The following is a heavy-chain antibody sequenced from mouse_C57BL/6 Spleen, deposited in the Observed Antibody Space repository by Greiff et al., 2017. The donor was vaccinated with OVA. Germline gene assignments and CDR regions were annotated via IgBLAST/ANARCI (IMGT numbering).Heavy chain of an antibody. Sequence: EVQRVESGPGLVKPSQSLSLTCSVTGYSITSGYYWNWIRQFPGNKLEWMGYISYDGSNNYNPSLKNRISITRDTSKNQFFLKLNSVTTEDTATYYCARGQIYYDYDGGFAYWGQGTLVTVSA. J-gene: IGHJ3*01. CDR3: ARGQIYYDYDGGFAY. V-gene: IGHV3-6*01. D-gene: IGHD2-4*01. CDR1: GYSITSGYY. CDR2: ISYDGSN.